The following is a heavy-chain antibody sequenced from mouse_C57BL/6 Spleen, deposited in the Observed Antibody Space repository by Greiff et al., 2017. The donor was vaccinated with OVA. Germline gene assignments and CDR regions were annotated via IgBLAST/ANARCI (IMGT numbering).Heavy chain of an antibody. Sequence: VQLQQSGPELVKPGASVKMSCKASGYTFTDYNMHWVKQSHGKSLEWIGYINPNNGGTSYNQKFKGKATLTVNKSSSTAYMELRSLTSEDSAVYYCAGAITTADYYAMDYWGQGTSVTVSS. D-gene: IGHD1-1*01. CDR1: GYTFTDYN. CDR2: INPNNGGT. CDR3: AGAITTADYYAMDY. V-gene: IGHV1-22*01. J-gene: IGHJ4*01.